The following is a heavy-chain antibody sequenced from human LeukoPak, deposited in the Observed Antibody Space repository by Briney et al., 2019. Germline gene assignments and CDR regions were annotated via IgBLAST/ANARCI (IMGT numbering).Heavy chain of an antibody. D-gene: IGHD1-26*01. CDR1: EYTLTELS. V-gene: IGHV1-24*01. CDR2: FDPEDGEI. CDR3: AADRGDYSGSYWTAFHI. J-gene: IGHJ3*02. Sequence: ASVKVSCKVSEYTLTELSMHWVRQAPGKGLEWLGGFDPEDGEIIYAQKFQGRVTMSDDTSTDTAYMELGSLRSDDTAVYYCAADRGDYSGSYWTAFHIWGQGTMVTVSS.